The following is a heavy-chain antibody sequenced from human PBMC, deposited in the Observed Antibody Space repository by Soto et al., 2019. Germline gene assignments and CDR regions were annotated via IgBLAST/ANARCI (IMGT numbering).Heavy chain of an antibody. CDR1: GGTFSRYS. Sequence: QVQLVQSGAEVKKPGSSVNVSCKASGGTFSRYSITWVRQAPGHGLEWIGRIIPIFGIASYAQKFQGRVAITADESTSTAYRVVSSLGSDGTAVSYCAREDRDRETGLVPAAIDGMDVWGQGTTVTVSS. D-gene: IGHD2-2*01. V-gene: IGHV1-69*08. J-gene: IGHJ6*02. CDR2: IIPIFGIA. CDR3: AREDRDRETGLVPAAIDGMDV.